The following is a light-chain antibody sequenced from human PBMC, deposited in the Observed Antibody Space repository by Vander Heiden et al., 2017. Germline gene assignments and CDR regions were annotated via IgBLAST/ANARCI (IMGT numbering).Light chain of an antibody. CDR3: CSYAGSHVV. V-gene: IGLV2-23*02. Sequence: QSALTQPCSVSWSPCPSVTISCTGTSSDVGSDNLVSWYQQHPGKAPKLMIDEVSKRPSGVSNRFSGSKSGNTASLTISGLQAEDEADYYCCSYAGSHVVFGGGTKLTVL. CDR1: SSDVGSDNL. J-gene: IGLJ2*01. CDR2: EVS.